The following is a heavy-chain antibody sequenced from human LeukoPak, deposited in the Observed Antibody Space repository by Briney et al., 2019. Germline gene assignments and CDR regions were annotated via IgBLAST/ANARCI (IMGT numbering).Heavy chain of an antibody. CDR1: GGTFSSYA. Sequence: GASVKVSCKASGGTFSSYAISWVRQAPGQGLEWMGGIIPIFGTANYAQKFQGRVTITADESTSTAYMELSSLRSEDTAVYYCAHGGTNYDILTGYYAWGQGTLVTVSS. D-gene: IGHD3-9*01. J-gene: IGHJ5*02. V-gene: IGHV1-69*13. CDR3: AHGGTNYDILTGYYA. CDR2: IIPIFGTA.